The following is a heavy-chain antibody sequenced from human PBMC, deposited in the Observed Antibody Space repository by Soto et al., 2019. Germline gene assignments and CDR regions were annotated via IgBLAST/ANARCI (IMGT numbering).Heavy chain of an antibody. J-gene: IGHJ6*02. V-gene: IGHV4-4*03. D-gene: IGHD2-15*01. CDR2: IFQSGSA. CDR3: ARVGYCSGGRCYPSYYAMDV. Sequence: QVHLQQSGPGLVKLPGTLSLTCPVSGASMSSIDWWGWVRQPPGKGLDWIGKIFQSGSANYNPSLRRRVIISVDKSKNQFSLRLTSVTAADTAVYYCARVGYCSGGRCYPSYYAMDVWGQGTTVTVSS. CDR1: GASMSSIDW.